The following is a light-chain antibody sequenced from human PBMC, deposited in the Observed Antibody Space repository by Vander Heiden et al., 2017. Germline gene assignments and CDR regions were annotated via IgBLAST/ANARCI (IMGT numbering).Light chain of an antibody. CDR2: GNS. Sequence: QSVLTQPPSVSGAPGQRVTISCTGSSSNFGAGYDVHWYQQLPGTAPKLLFYGNSNRPSGVPDRFSGSKSGTSASLAITGLQAEDEADYYCQSYDSSLSGWVFGGGTKLTVL. V-gene: IGLV1-40*01. CDR3: QSYDSSLSGWV. CDR1: SSNFGAGYD. J-gene: IGLJ3*02.